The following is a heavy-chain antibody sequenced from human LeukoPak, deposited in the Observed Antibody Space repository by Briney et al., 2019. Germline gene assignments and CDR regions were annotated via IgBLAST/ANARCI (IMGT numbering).Heavy chain of an antibody. CDR1: GGSTSRGGYS. Sequence: SETLSLTCAVSGGSTSRGGYSWGWIRQPPGKGLEWIGYIYHSGSTYYNPSLKSRVTISVDRSKNQFSLKLSSVTGADTAVYYCASATTYYDILTGYLDAFDIWGQGTMVTVSS. CDR2: IYHSGST. V-gene: IGHV4-30-2*01. J-gene: IGHJ3*02. D-gene: IGHD3-9*01. CDR3: ASATTYYDILTGYLDAFDI.